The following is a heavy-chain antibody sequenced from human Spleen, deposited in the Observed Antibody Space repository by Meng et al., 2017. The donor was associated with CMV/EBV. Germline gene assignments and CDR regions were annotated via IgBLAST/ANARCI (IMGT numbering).Heavy chain of an antibody. J-gene: IGHJ6*02. CDR1: GFTFSNAW. V-gene: IGHV3-15*01. CDR3: TSRIVMGPYYYHGMDV. CDR2: IKSKTDGGTT. D-gene: IGHD1-26*01. Sequence: GGSLRLSCAASGFTFSNAWMSWVRQAPGKGLEWVGRIKSKTDGGTTDYAAPVKGRFTISRDESKNTQYLQMNSLKIEDTAVYYCTSRIVMGPYYYHGMDVWGQGTTVTVSS.